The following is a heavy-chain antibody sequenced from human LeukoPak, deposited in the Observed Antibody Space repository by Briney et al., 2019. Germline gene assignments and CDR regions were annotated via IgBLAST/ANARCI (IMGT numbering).Heavy chain of an antibody. J-gene: IGHJ4*02. V-gene: IGHV1-2*02. D-gene: IGHD3-22*01. CDR1: GYTFTGYY. Sequence: ASVKVSCKASGYTFTGYYMHWVRQAPGQGLEWMGRVNPNSGGTNYAQKFQGRVTMIRDTSISTAYMELSRLRSDDTAVYYCARGDAANYYDSSGYSSLDYWGQGTLVTVSS. CDR3: ARGDAANYYDSSGYSSLDY. CDR2: VNPNSGGT.